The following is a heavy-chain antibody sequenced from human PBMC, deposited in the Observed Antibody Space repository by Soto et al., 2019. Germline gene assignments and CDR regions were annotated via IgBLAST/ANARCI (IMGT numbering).Heavy chain of an antibody. CDR3: ARSFGVAAAGPFDY. CDR2: IYHSGST. D-gene: IGHD6-13*01. CDR1: WGYIRSGGYS. V-gene: IGHV4-30-2*01. J-gene: IGHJ4*02. Sequence: PSEMQPLTCAVCWGYIRSGGYSWSLIRQPPGKGLEWIGEIYHSGSTNYNPSLKSRVTISVDKSKNQFSLKLSSVTAADTAVYYXARSFGVAAAGPFDYWGKGTQVTVSS.